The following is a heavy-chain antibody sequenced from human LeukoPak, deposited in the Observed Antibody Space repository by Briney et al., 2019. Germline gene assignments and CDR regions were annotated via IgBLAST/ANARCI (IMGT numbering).Heavy chain of an antibody. CDR2: IYSSGLT. V-gene: IGHV4-39*07. J-gene: IGHJ6*03. CDR1: GVSISSSTYY. CDR3: ARVPVIAAKAYYYYYMDV. D-gene: IGHD6-13*01. Sequence: SETLSLTCTVSGVSISSSTYYWAWIRQPPGKSLEWIGSIYSSGLTYYHPSLKSRLTISADTSNNQVSLKLSSVTAADTAVYYCARVPVIAAKAYYYYYMDVWGKGTTVTVSS.